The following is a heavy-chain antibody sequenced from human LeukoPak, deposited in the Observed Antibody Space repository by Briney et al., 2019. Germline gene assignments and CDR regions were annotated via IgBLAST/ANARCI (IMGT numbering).Heavy chain of an antibody. V-gene: IGHV4-61*02. CDR1: GGSISSGSYY. Sequence: SETLSLTCTVSGGSISSGSYYWSWIRQPAGKGLEWIGRIYTSGGTNYNPSLKSRVTISVDTSKNQFSLKLSSVTAADTAVYYCARDRYYDSSGPPDWGQGTLVTVSS. J-gene: IGHJ4*02. CDR3: ARDRYYDSSGPPD. D-gene: IGHD3-22*01. CDR2: IYTSGGT.